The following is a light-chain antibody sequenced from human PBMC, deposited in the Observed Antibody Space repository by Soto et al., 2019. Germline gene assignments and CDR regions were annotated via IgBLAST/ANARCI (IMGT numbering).Light chain of an antibody. J-gene: IGKJ1*01. V-gene: IGKV3-20*01. CDR3: QQYASSVT. CDR2: GAS. Sequence: EIVLTQSPASLSLSLGERATLSCRASQSVDSAFFAWYQQTPGQPPSLLIHGASRRAAGIPDRFSGSGSGTDFSLTISRLEPEDCAVYYCQQYASSVTFGQGTKVEI. CDR1: QSVDSAF.